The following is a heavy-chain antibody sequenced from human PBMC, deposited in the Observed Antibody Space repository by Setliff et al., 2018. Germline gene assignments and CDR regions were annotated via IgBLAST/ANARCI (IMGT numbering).Heavy chain of an antibody. CDR2: IHYSGST. V-gene: IGHV4-59*08. Sequence: SETLSLTCSVSGGYISSNYWSWMRQPPGKGLEWIGYIHYSGSTSYNPSLKSRVTILVDTSQNQFSLRLTSVTAADTAVYYCARTGTYRYFDYWGQGALVTVSS. J-gene: IGHJ4*02. CDR1: GGYISSNY. CDR3: ARTGTYRYFDY. D-gene: IGHD1-1*01.